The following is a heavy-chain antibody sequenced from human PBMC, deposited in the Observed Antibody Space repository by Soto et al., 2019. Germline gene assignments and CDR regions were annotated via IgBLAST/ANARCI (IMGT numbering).Heavy chain of an antibody. Sequence: SETLSLTCTVSGGSISSGGYYWSWIRQHPGKGLEWIGYIYYSGSTYYNPSLKSRVTISVDTSKNQFSLKLSSVTAADTAVYYCARAYSSSWYEVPGFDYWGQGTLVTVSS. CDR2: IYYSGST. D-gene: IGHD6-13*01. CDR1: GGSISSGGYY. CDR3: ARAYSSSWYEVPGFDY. V-gene: IGHV4-31*03. J-gene: IGHJ4*02.